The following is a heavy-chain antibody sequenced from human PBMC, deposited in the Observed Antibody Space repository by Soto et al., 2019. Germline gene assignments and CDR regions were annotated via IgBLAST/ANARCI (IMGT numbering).Heavy chain of an antibody. J-gene: IGHJ4*02. V-gene: IGHV3-7*03. CDR2: INQDGSER. CDR3: ARGSVHFYDNSFDY. Sequence: HPGGSLRLSCGASGFSLIPYWMSWVRQAPGKGLEWVANINQDGSERNYVDSVRGRFTISRDNAQNSVFLQMNSLRAEDMAVYFCARGSVHFYDNSFDYWGQGTPVTVSS. CDR1: GFSLIPYW. D-gene: IGHD3-22*01.